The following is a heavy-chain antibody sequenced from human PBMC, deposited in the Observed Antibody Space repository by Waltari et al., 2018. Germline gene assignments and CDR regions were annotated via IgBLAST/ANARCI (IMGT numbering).Heavy chain of an antibody. CDR3: ARDDIVGATTGRLYGMDV. D-gene: IGHD1-26*01. J-gene: IGHJ6*02. CDR1: GYNFNSND. V-gene: IGHV1-8*01. Sequence: QVQLVQSGAEVKKPGASVKVSCKASGYNFNSNDINWVRQAAGQGLEWMGWMNPNSGNTGYAQNFQGRVTLTSDTSISTVYMELSSLRSEDTAVYYCARDDIVGATTGRLYGMDVWGQGTKVTVSS. CDR2: MNPNSGNT.